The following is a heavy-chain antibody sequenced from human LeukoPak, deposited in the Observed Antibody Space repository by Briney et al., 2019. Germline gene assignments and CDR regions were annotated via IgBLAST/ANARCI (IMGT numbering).Heavy chain of an antibody. D-gene: IGHD6-13*01. CDR3: ARDSIAAAGTQYYYYYGMDV. J-gene: IGHJ6*02. CDR2: IYYSGST. CDR1: GGSISSYY. V-gene: IGHV4-59*01. Sequence: SETLSLTCTVSGGSISSYYWSWIRQPPGKGLEWIGYIYYSGSTNYNPSLKSRVTISVDTSKNQFSLKLSSVTAADTAVYYCARDSIAAAGTQYYYYYGMDVWGQGTMVTVSS.